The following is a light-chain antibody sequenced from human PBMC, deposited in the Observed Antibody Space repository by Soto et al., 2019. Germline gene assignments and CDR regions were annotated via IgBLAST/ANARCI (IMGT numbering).Light chain of an antibody. CDR2: DAS. V-gene: IGKV1-33*01. Sequence: DIQMTQSPSSLSASVGDRVTITCQASQDISNYLNWYQQKPGKAPKLLIYDASNLGTGVPSRFSGSGSGTDFTFTISSLQPEDIATYYCQQYDNLLRTFGGGTKVDIK. CDR3: QQYDNLLRT. J-gene: IGKJ4*01. CDR1: QDISNY.